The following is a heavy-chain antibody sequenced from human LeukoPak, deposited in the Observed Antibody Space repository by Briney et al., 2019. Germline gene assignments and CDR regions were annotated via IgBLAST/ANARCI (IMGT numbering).Heavy chain of an antibody. Sequence: GGSLRLSCAASGFTFSSYAMHWVRQAPGKGLEWVAVISYDGSNKYYADSVKGRFTISRDNAKNSLYLQMNSLRAEDTAVYYCAREAYGSGNYPFDYWGQGTLVTVSS. D-gene: IGHD3-10*01. J-gene: IGHJ4*02. CDR2: ISYDGSNK. V-gene: IGHV3-30*04. CDR1: GFTFSSYA. CDR3: AREAYGSGNYPFDY.